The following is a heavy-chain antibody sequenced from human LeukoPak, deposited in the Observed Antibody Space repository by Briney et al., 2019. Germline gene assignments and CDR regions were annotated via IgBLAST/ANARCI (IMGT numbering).Heavy chain of an antibody. J-gene: IGHJ5*02. Sequence: SESLSLTCSASGGSISSSTYDWGWIRQSPGKGLEWIGTIYSGGSTYYNPSLKSRVTLSVDTSKNHFYLKLNSVTAADTAVYYCARSLGIVVVTGLTEDDWFDPWGQGTLVTVSS. V-gene: IGHV4-39*07. D-gene: IGHD2-21*02. CDR3: ARSLGIVVVTGLTEDDWFDP. CDR2: IYSGGST. CDR1: GGSISSSTYD.